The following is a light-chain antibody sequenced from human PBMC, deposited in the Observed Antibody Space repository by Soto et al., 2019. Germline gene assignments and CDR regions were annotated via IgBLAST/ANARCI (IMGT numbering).Light chain of an antibody. V-gene: IGLV2-14*01. CDR3: SSYTSSSTRLYV. CDR1: SSDVGGYNY. Sequence: QSVLTQPASVSGSPGQSITISCTGTSSDVGGYNYVSWYQQHPGKAPKLMIYDVSNRPSGVSNRFSGSKSGNTASLTISGLQAEDDADYYCSSYTSSSTRLYVFGTGTKLTVL. CDR2: DVS. J-gene: IGLJ1*01.